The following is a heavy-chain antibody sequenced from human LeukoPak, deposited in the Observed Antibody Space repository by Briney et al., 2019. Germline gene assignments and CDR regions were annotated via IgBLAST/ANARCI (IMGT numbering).Heavy chain of an antibody. Sequence: GGSLRLSCAASGFTLSGYAMSGVCRAPGEGLEWVSAVSGSGGSTFDADSVRGRFISCIDNSKNTLYLQMNSLRGDDTAVYYCARSAGGATSPGFDPWGQGTLVTVSS. D-gene: IGHD1-26*01. V-gene: IGHV3-23*01. CDR2: VSGSGGST. CDR3: ARSAGGATSPGFDP. CDR1: GFTLSGYA. J-gene: IGHJ5*02.